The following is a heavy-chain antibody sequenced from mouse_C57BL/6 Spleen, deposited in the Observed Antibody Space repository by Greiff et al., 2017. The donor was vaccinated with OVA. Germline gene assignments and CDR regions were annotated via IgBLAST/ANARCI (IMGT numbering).Heavy chain of an antibody. CDR1: GFSLTSYG. J-gene: IGHJ4*01. CDR2: IWSGGST. CDR3: ARNPPLDYSNFHAMDY. D-gene: IGHD2-5*01. V-gene: IGHV2-2*01. Sequence: VQLQQSGPGLVQPSQSLSITCPVSGFSLTSYGVHWVRQSPGKGLEWLGVIWSGGSTDYNAAFISRLSISKDNSKSQVFFKMNSLQADDTAIYYCARNPPLDYSNFHAMDYWGQGTSVTVSS.